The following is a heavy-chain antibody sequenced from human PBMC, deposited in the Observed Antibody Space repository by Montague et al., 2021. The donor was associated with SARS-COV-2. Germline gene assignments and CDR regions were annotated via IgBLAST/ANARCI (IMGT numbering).Heavy chain of an antibody. D-gene: IGHD3-3*01. CDR1: GAPFSGYY. J-gene: IGHJ4*02. V-gene: IGHV4-34*01. CDR3: ARKTSRGLTIFGVVTASYCFDY. CDR2: IRHGGST. Sequence: SETLSLTCAASGAPFSGYYWSWIRQPPGKGLEWIGEIRHGGSTNYNPSLKSRITMSVDTSKNRFSLKLDSMTAADTAVFYCARKTSRGLTIFGVVTASYCFDYWGQGTLVTVSS.